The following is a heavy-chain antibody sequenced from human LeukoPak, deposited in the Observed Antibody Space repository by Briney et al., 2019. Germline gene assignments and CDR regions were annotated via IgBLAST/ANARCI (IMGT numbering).Heavy chain of an antibody. CDR2: INPNSGGT. V-gene: IGHV1-2*02. Sequence: RRASVQVSCKASGYTFTGYYMHWVRQAPGQGLEWMGWINPNSGGTNYAQKFQGRVTMTRDTSISTAYMELSRLRSDDTAVYYCARGPYPARQKTFDYWGQGTLVTVSS. J-gene: IGHJ4*02. CDR1: GYTFTGYY. CDR3: ARGPYPARQKTFDY.